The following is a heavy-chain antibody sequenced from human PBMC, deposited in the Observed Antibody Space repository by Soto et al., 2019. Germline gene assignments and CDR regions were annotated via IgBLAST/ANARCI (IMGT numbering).Heavy chain of an antibody. Sequence: SETLSLTCTVSGDSIYSSSYYWGWIRQPPGKGLEWIGSISHSGSTYYNPSLKIRVTVAVDTSKKQFYLKLRSVTAADTAVYFCARLWFGERPPDYWGQGSLVTVSS. D-gene: IGHD3-10*01. CDR2: ISHSGST. CDR3: ARLWFGERPPDY. V-gene: IGHV4-39*01. CDR1: GDSIYSSSYY. J-gene: IGHJ4*02.